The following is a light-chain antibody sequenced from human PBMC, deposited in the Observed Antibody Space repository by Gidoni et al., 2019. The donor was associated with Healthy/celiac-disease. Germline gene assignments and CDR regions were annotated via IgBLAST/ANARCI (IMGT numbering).Light chain of an antibody. CDR2: SNN. V-gene: IGLV1-44*01. CDR1: SSNIGSNT. Sequence: QSVLTQPPSASGTPGQRVTISCSGSSSNIGSNTVNWYHQLPGTAPKLLFYSNNQRPSGVPDRFSGSKSGTSASLAISGLQSEDEADYYCAAWDDSLNGVVFGGGTKLTVL. J-gene: IGLJ2*01. CDR3: AAWDDSLNGVV.